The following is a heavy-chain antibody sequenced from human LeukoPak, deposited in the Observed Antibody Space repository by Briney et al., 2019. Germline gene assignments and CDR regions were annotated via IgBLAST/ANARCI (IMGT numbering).Heavy chain of an antibody. CDR2: ISSSSSTI. Sequence: PGGSLRLSCAASGFTFSSYSMNRVRQAPGKGLEWVSYISSSSSTIYYADSVKGRFTISRDNAKNSLYLQMNSLRAEDTAVYYCARAGDSSGWSEIDYWGQGTLVTVSS. J-gene: IGHJ4*02. CDR3: ARAGDSSGWSEIDY. D-gene: IGHD6-19*01. V-gene: IGHV3-48*01. CDR1: GFTFSSYS.